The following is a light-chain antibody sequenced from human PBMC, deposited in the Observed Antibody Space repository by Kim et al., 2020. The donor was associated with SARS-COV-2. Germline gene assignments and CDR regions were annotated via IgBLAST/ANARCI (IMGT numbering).Light chain of an antibody. V-gene: IGKV1-39*01. CDR2: SAS. CDR1: QSISHY. CDR3: QQTFSVPPT. Sequence: DIQMTQSPSSLSAFVGDSVTITCRASQSISHYVNWYQHKTGEAPRLLIYSASTLQSGVPSKFGGSGSGTDFTLTISSLQREDFATYSCQQTFSVPPTFGQGTKLEIK. J-gene: IGKJ2*01.